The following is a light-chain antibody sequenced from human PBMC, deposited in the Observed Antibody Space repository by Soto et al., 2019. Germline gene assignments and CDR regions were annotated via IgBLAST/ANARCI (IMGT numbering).Light chain of an antibody. Sequence: QSVLTQPPSVSGAPGQRGTISCTGSSSNIGAGYDVHWYQQLPRTAPKLLIYGNSNRPSGVPDRFSGSKSGTSASLAITGLQAEDEADYYCQSYDSSLSGSVFGGGTKLTVL. CDR3: QSYDSSLSGSV. V-gene: IGLV1-40*01. CDR1: SSNIGAGYD. CDR2: GNS. J-gene: IGLJ3*02.